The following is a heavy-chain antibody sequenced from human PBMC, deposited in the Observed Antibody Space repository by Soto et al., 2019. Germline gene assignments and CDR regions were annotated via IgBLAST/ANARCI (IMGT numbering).Heavy chain of an antibody. J-gene: IGHJ4*02. CDR2: IYPGDSDT. Sequence: PGESLKIACNGSGYIFTNYWIGWVRQLPGKGLEWMGIIYPGDSDTRYNPSFQGQVTISVYRSISTAYLQWSSLKASDTAMYYCARIWEMATVAACDYWGQGTLVTVSS. CDR3: ARIWEMATVAACDY. D-gene: IGHD4-4*01. CDR1: GYIFTNYW. V-gene: IGHV5-51*01.